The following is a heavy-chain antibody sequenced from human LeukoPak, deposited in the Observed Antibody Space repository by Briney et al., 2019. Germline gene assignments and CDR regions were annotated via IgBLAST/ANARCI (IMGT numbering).Heavy chain of an antibody. D-gene: IGHD6-6*01. CDR1: GVSFSGYY. CDR3: ARGRIAARPIYYYYGMDV. CDR2: INHSGST. J-gene: IGHJ6*02. V-gene: IGHV4-34*01. Sequence: SETLSLTCAVYGVSFSGYYWSWIRQPPGKGLEWIGEINHSGSTNYNPSLKSRVTISVDTSKNQFSLKLSSVTAADTAVYYCARGRIAARPIYYYYGMDVWGQGTTVTVSS.